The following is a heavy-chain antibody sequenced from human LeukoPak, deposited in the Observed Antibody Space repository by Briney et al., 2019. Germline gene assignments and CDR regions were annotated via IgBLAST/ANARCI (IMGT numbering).Heavy chain of an antibody. D-gene: IGHD6-6*01. CDR3: ARGISIWRELDY. CDR2: IYSGGST. J-gene: IGHJ4*02. Sequence: GGSLRLSCAASGFTVSSNYMSWVRQAPGKGLEWVSVIYSGGSTYYAGSVKGRFTISRDNSKNTLYLQMNSLRAEDTAVYYCARGISIWRELDYWGQGTLITVSS. V-gene: IGHV3-53*01. CDR1: GFTVSSNY.